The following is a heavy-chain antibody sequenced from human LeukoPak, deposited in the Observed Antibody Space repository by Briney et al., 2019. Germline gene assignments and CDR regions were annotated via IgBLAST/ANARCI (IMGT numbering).Heavy chain of an antibody. CDR2: IYYSGST. D-gene: IGHD3-22*01. CDR3: ARTTYYYDSSGYWHPPYYFDY. J-gene: IGHJ4*02. V-gene: IGHV4-30-4*01. Sequence: PSETLSLTCTVSGGSISSGDYYWSWIRQPPGKGLEWIGYIYYSGSTNYNPSLKSRVTISVDTSKNQFSLKLSSVTAADTAVYYCARTTYYYDSSGYWHPPYYFDYWGQGTLVTVSS. CDR1: GGSISSGDYY.